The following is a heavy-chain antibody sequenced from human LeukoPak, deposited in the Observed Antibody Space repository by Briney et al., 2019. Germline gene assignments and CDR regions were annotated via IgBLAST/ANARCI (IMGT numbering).Heavy chain of an antibody. J-gene: IGHJ4*02. D-gene: IGHD3-3*01. CDR1: GGTFSSYA. CDR3: ARYYDFWSGYYWLDY. Sequence: GASVKVSCKASGGTFSSYAISWVRQAPGQGLEWMGGIIPIFGTANYAQKFQGRVTITADKSTSTAYMELRSLRSDDTAVYYCARYYDFWSGYYWLDYWGQGTLVTVSS. CDR2: IIPIFGTA. V-gene: IGHV1-69*06.